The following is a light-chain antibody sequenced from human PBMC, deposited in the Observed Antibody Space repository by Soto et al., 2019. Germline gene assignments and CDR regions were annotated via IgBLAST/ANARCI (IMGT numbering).Light chain of an antibody. CDR3: QQYGSSPRT. Sequence: EIVLTQSPGTLSLSPGERATLSCRASQSLSSSQLAWYQQKPGQAPRLLIHDASSRATGISDRFTGSGSGTDFPLTITTLEPEDFAVYYCQQYGSSPRTFGLGTKLEIK. CDR1: QSLSSSQ. CDR2: DAS. J-gene: IGKJ1*01. V-gene: IGKV3-20*01.